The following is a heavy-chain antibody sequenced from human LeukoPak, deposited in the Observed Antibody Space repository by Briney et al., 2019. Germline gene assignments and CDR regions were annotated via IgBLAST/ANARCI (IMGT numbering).Heavy chain of an antibody. CDR1: GGTFSSYA. Sequence: SVKVSCKASGGTFSSYAISWVRQAPGQGPEWMGGIIPIFGTANYAQKFQGRVTITADESTSTAYMELSSLRSEDTAVYYCAREGYSDSNHFHYYYYYMDVWGKGTTVTVSS. CDR2: IIPIFGTA. J-gene: IGHJ6*03. V-gene: IGHV1-69*13. CDR3: AREGYSDSNHFHYYYYYMDV. D-gene: IGHD6-13*01.